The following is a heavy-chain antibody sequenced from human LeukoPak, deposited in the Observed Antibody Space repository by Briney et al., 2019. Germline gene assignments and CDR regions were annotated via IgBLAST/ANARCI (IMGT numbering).Heavy chain of an antibody. CDR3: AVIYYDYMDV. V-gene: IGHV1-2*02. CDR1: GYTVTINY. CDR2: INPNSGGT. D-gene: IGHD2/OR15-2a*01. J-gene: IGHJ6*03. Sequence: ASVKVSCKASGYTVTINYMHWMRQAPGQGLEWMGWINPNSGGTNYAQKFQGRVTMTRDTSISTAYMELSRLRSDDTAVYYCAVIYYDYMDVWGKGTTVTVSS.